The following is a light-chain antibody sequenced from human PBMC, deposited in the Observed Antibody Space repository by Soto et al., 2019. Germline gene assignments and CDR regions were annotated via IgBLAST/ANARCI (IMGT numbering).Light chain of an antibody. J-gene: IGLJ1*01. Sequence: QSVLTQPPSVSGAPGQRVTISCTGSSSNIGAGFDVHWYRQLPGTSPKLLIFGNTNRPSGVPDRFSGSKSGTSASLVITGLQAEDEADYYCQSYDSSLSGYVFGTGTKLTVL. CDR3: QSYDSSLSGYV. V-gene: IGLV1-40*01. CDR1: SSNIGAGFD. CDR2: GNT.